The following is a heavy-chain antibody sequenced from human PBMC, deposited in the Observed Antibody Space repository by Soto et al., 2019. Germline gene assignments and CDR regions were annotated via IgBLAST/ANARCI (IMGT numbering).Heavy chain of an antibody. V-gene: IGHV3-30*18. CDR2: ISYDGSNK. CDR1: GFTFSSYG. J-gene: IGHJ6*02. CDR3: AKVQSTFNYYYYGMDV. D-gene: IGHD2-2*01. Sequence: GGSLRLSCAASGFTFSSYGMHWVRQAPGKGLEWVAVISYDGSNKYYADSVKGRFTISRDNSKNTLYLQMNSLRAEDTAVYYCAKVQSTFNYYYYGMDVWGQGTTVTVSS.